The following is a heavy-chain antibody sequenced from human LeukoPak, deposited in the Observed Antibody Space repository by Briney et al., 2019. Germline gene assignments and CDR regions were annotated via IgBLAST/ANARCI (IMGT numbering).Heavy chain of an antibody. CDR3: ARVPTIVPVYNWFDP. CDR2: IIPIFGTA. V-gene: IGHV1-69*13. CDR1: GGTFSSYA. J-gene: IGHJ5*02. D-gene: IGHD2-2*01. Sequence: SVKVSCKASGGTFSSYAISWVRQAPGQGLEWMGRIIPIFGTADYAQKFQGRVTITADESTSTAYMELSSLRSEDTAVYYCARVPTIVPVYNWFDPWGQGTLVTVSS.